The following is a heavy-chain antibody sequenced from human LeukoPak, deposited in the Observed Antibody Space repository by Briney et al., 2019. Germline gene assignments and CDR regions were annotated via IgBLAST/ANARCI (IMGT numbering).Heavy chain of an antibody. CDR2: IIPIFGTA. CDR3: ARVKGYCSGGSCYSPYYYYYGMDV. Sequence: PRASVKVSCKASGGTFSSYAISWVRQAPGQGLEWMGGIIPIFGTANYAQKFQGRVTITADESTSTAYMELSSLRSEDTAVYYCARVKGYCSGGSCYSPYYYYYGMDVWGQGTTVTVSS. D-gene: IGHD2-15*01. CDR1: GGTFSSYA. J-gene: IGHJ6*02. V-gene: IGHV1-69*13.